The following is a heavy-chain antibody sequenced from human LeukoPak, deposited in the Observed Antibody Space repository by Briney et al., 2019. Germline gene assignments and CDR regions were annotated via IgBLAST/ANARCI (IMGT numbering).Heavy chain of an antibody. CDR1: GGSISSSSYY. Sequence: SETLSLTCTVSGGSISSSSYYWGWIRQPPGKGLEWIGSSYYSGSTYYNPSLKSRVTISVDTSKNQFSLKLSSVTAADTAVYYCARNSVTGSYYPTKFDYWGQGTLVTVSS. D-gene: IGHD1-26*01. CDR2: SYYSGST. J-gene: IGHJ4*02. CDR3: ARNSVTGSYYPTKFDY. V-gene: IGHV4-39*07.